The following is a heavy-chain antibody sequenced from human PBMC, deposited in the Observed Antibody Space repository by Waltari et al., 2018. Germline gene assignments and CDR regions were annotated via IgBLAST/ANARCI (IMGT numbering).Heavy chain of an antibody. CDR3: AHYGSGSYYNVDYFDY. J-gene: IGHJ4*02. CDR1: GYTFTGYY. CDR2: INPNSGGT. D-gene: IGHD3-10*01. Sequence: QVQLVQSGAEVKKPGASVKVSCKASGYTFTGYYMHWVRQAPGQGLEWMGRINPNSGGTNYAQKFQGRVTMTRDTSISTAYMELSRLRSDDTAVYYCAHYGSGSYYNVDYFDYWGQGTLVTVSS. V-gene: IGHV1-2*06.